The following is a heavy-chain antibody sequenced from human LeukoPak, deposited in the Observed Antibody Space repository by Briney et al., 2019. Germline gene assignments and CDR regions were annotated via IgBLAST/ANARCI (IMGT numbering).Heavy chain of an antibody. CDR2: IYCSGST. CDR1: GGSISRSGYY. CDR3: ASYYYDSSGYLDY. J-gene: IGHJ4*02. D-gene: IGHD3-22*01. V-gene: IGHV4-39*01. Sequence: SETLSLTCTVSGGSISRSGYYWGWIRQPPWKGLEWIVSIYCSGSTYHNPSLKSRCTISVDTSKTQFSLKLSSVTATDTAVYYCASYYYDSSGYLDYWGQGTLVTVSS.